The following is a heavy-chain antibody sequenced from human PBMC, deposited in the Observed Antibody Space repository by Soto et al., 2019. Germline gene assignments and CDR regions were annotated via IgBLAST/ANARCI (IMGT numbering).Heavy chain of an antibody. J-gene: IGHJ4*02. CDR2: FYYSGCT. V-gene: IGHV4-61*01. CDR1: GGSVSGGSYF. CDR3: AREGRMGTFDY. Sequence: QVQLQESGPGLVRPSETLSLTCTVSGGSVSGGSYFWSWVRQPPGKGLEWIGYFYYSGCTQYNPYHKCRVTILEDTSKNQFSLKLNSVTAADTAVYYCAREGRMGTFDYWGQGALVTVSS. D-gene: IGHD1-1*01.